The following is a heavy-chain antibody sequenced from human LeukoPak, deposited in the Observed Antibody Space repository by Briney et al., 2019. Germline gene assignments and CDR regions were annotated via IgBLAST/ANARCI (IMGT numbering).Heavy chain of an antibody. CDR1: GFTFSSYS. Sequence: PGGSLRLSCAASGFTFSSYSMNWVRQAPGKGLEWVSSISSSSSYIYYADAVKGRFTISRDNAKNSLYLQMNSLRAEDTAVYYCAREEKGYQLLRGGYYYYYMDVWGKGTTVTISS. V-gene: IGHV3-21*01. CDR3: AREEKGYQLLRGGYYYYYMDV. D-gene: IGHD2-2*01. CDR2: ISSSSSYI. J-gene: IGHJ6*03.